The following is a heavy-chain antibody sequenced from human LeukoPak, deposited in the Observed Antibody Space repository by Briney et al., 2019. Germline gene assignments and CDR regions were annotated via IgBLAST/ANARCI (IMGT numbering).Heavy chain of an antibody. CDR2: INHSGST. D-gene: IGHD2-2*01. Sequence: SETLSLTCAVYGGSFSGYYWSWIRQPPGKGLEWIGEINHSGSTNYNPSLKSRVTISVDTSKNQFSLKLSSVTAADTAVYYCARDGGSCYFYYFDYWGQGTLVTVSS. V-gene: IGHV4-34*01. CDR3: ARDGGSCYFYYFDY. J-gene: IGHJ4*02. CDR1: GGSFSGYY.